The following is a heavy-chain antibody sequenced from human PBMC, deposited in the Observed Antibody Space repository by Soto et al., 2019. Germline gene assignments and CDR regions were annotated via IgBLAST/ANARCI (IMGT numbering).Heavy chain of an antibody. CDR2: IYYSVST. CDR1: GGSISSSSFH. V-gene: IGHV4-39*01. Sequence: QLQLQESGPGLVKPSETLSLTCTVSGGSISSSSFHWGCIRQPPGKGLEWIGSIYYSVSTYYSPSLKSRVTIAVDTSKNQFSLKLSSVTASDTAVYYCARRESAAGTDWWCDTWGQGTLVTVSS. CDR3: ARRESAAGTDWWCDT. D-gene: IGHD6-13*01. J-gene: IGHJ5*02.